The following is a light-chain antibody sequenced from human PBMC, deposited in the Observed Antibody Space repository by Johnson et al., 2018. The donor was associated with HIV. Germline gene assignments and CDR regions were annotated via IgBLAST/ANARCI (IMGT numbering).Light chain of an antibody. V-gene: IGLV1-51*01. CDR2: DTD. CDR1: SSNIGNNF. J-gene: IGLJ1*01. Sequence: QSVLTQPPSVSAAPGQKVTVSCSGSSSNIGNNFVSWYQQVPGTAPKLLIYDTDKRPSGIPYRFSGSKSGTSATLGIRGLQTGDEADYYCGTWDSSLSARGVFGTGTKVTVL. CDR3: GTWDSSLSARGV.